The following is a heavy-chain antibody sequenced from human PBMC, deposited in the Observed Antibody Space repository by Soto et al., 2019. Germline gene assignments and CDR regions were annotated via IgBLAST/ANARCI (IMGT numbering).Heavy chain of an antibody. CDR3: ARRKAYMYV. CDR1: GGSISTYY. J-gene: IGHJ6*03. V-gene: IGHV4-59*08. CDR2: IYYTGST. Sequence: QVQLQESGPGLVKPSETLSLTCTVSGGSISTYYWSWIRQPPGKGLEWIGYIYYTGSTNYNPSLKSRVTISVDTSKNHFSLKLSSVTAADTAVYYCARRKAYMYVWGQGTTVTVSS.